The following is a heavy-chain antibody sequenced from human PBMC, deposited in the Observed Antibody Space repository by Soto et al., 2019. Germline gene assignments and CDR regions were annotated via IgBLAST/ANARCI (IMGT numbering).Heavy chain of an antibody. J-gene: IGHJ6*04. CDR3: AGDRDRLYGRDV. V-gene: IGHV4-59*01. CDR2: IYYSGST. D-gene: IGHD6-25*01. CDR1: GGSISSYY. Sequence: SETLSLTCTLCGGSISSYYWSWLRQPPGKGLEWIGYIYYSGSTNYNPSLKSRVTISVDTSKNQFSLKLSSVTAAGTAVYYCAGDRDRLYGRDVWGEGTTVTVSS.